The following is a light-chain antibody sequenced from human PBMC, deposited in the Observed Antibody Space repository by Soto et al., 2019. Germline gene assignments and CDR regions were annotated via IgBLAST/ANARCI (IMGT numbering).Light chain of an antibody. J-gene: IGKJ2*01. CDR2: KAS. Sequence: DIQMTQSPSTLSASVGDRVTITCRASQSISSWLAWYQQKPGKAPKLLIYKASRLGSGVPSRFRGSGAGADFALSVSSLQPDDFATYYCQQGSSYPVTFGQGTKLEIK. CDR3: QQGSSYPVT. CDR1: QSISSW. V-gene: IGKV1-5*03.